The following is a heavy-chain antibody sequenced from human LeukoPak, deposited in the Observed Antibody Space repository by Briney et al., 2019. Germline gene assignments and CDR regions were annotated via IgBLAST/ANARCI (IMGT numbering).Heavy chain of an antibody. V-gene: IGHV4-34*01. CDR3: ARSSGWHLLLLDY. J-gene: IGHJ4*02. CDR1: GGSFSGYY. Sequence: SETLSLTCAVYGGSFSGYYWSWIRQPPGKGLEWIGSIYYSGSTYYNPSLKSRVTISVDTSKNQFSLKLNSVTAADTAVYYCARSSGWHLLLLDYWGQGTLVTVSS. D-gene: IGHD6-25*01. CDR2: IYYSGST.